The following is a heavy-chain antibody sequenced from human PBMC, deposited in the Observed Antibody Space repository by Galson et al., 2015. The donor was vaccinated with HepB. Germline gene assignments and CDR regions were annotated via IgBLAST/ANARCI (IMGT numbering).Heavy chain of an antibody. Sequence: SLRLSCAASGFTFSSYSMNWVRQAPGKGLEWVSSISSSSSYIYYADSVKGRFTISRDNAKNSLYLQMNSLRAEDTAVYYCARVDFNSSWSPWIYGMDVWGQGTTVTVSS. CDR2: ISSSSSYI. D-gene: IGHD6-13*01. CDR3: ARVDFNSSWSPWIYGMDV. J-gene: IGHJ6*02. CDR1: GFTFSSYS. V-gene: IGHV3-21*01.